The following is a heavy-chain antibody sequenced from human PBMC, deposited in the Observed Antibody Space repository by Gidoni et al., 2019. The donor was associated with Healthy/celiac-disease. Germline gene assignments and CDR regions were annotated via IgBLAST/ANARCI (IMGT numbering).Heavy chain of an antibody. CDR3: ARGQIEYCSGGSCYSGVGYYYYGMDV. V-gene: IGHV3-48*03. D-gene: IGHD2-15*01. J-gene: IGHJ6*02. CDR1: GFTFSSYE. CDR2: ISSSGSTI. Sequence: EVQLVESGGGLVQPGGSLRLSCAASGFTFSSYEMNWVRQAPGKGLEWVSYISSSGSTIYYADSVKGRFTISRDNAKNSLYLQMNSLRAEDTAVYYCARGQIEYCSGGSCYSGVGYYYYGMDVWGQGTTVTVSS.